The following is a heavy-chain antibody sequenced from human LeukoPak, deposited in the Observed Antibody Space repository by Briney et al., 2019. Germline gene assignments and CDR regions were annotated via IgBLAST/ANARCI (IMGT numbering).Heavy chain of an antibody. CDR3: AKAGPSGWAYYYYMDV. Sequence: GGSLRLSCAASGFTFSSYAMSWVRQAPGKGLDWVSGISGGGGSTYYADSVKGRFTISRDNSKNTLYLQMNSLRAEDTAVYYCAKAGPSGWAYYYYMDVWGKGTTVTVSS. CDR2: ISGGGGST. V-gene: IGHV3-23*01. D-gene: IGHD3-10*01. J-gene: IGHJ6*03. CDR1: GFTFSSYA.